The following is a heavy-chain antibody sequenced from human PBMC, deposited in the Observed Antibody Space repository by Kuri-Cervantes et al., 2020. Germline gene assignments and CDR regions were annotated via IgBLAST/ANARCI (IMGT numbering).Heavy chain of an antibody. J-gene: IGHJ5*02. D-gene: IGHD6-13*01. CDR1: GGSISSSSYY. Sequence: SETLSLTCTVSGGSISSSSYYWGWIRQPPGKGLEWIANIYYIGTTGSTNYNPSLKSRVTIPVDTSKNQFSLKLSPVTAADTAVYYCASPRHSSSWYRGLEFDPWGQGTLVTVSS. CDR2: IYYIGTTGST. CDR3: ASPRHSSSWYRGLEFDP. V-gene: IGHV4-39*01.